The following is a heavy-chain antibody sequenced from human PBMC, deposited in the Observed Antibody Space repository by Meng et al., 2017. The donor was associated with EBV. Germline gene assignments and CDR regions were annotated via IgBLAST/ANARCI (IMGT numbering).Heavy chain of an antibody. V-gene: IGHV3-21*01. CDR3: ARDRTSNRFDY. D-gene: IGHD2-8*01. CDR2: ISSNNIDI. J-gene: IGHJ4*02. Sequence: EVWVEVSGGGPVRHGEAMGLCCASSGFTLSSYSMNWVHVAQGKGLVWVSSISSNNIDIYYADLVKGRFTISRGNDKNSLFLQMNSLRAEDTAVYYCARDRTSNRFDYWGQGTLVTVSS. CDR1: GFTLSSYS.